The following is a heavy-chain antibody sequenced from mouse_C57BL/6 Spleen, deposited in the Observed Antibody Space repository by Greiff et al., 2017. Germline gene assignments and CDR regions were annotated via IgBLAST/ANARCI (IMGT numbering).Heavy chain of an antibody. D-gene: IGHD1-1*01. V-gene: IGHV2-2*01. J-gene: IGHJ1*03. CDR2: IWSGGST. Sequence: QVQLKESGPGLVQPSQSLSITCTVSGFSLTSYGVHWVRQSPGKGLEWLGVIWSGGSTDYNAAFISRLSISKDNSKSQVFFKMNSLQADDTAIYYCARNTDSNWYFDVWGTGTTVTVSS. CDR3: ARNTDSNWYFDV. CDR1: GFSLTSYG.